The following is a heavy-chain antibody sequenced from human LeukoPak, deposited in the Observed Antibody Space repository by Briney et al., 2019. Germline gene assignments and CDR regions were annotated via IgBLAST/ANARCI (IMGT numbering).Heavy chain of an antibody. D-gene: IGHD6-19*01. J-gene: IGHJ4*02. V-gene: IGHV3-48*03. CDR3: ARAVDSSGWYVSIGLDY. CDR2: ISSSGSTI. CDR1: GFTFSSYE. Sequence: PGGSLRLSCAASGFTFSSYEMNWVRQAPGKGLKWVSYISSSGSTIYYADSVKGRFTISRDNAKNSLYLQMNSLRAEDTAVYYCARAVDSSGWYVSIGLDYWGQGTLVTVSS.